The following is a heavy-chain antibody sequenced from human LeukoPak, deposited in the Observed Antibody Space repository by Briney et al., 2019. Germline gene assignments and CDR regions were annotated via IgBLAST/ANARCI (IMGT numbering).Heavy chain of an antibody. CDR1: GFTFSNYD. Sequence: GGSLRLSCVASGFTFSNYDMHWVRQGTGKSLEWVSAIGTAGNTAYAGSVQGRFTISRENAKNSLYLQMNSLRAGDTAVYYCARVRSDSSGWYHVLDWGQGTLVTVSS. CDR3: ARVRSDSSGWYHVLD. CDR2: IGTAGNT. V-gene: IGHV3-13*01. D-gene: IGHD6-19*01. J-gene: IGHJ4*02.